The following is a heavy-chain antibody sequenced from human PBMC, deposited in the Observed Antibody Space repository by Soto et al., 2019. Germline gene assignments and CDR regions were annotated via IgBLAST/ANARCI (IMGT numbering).Heavy chain of an antibody. CDR1: GYTFTSYG. CDR3: ARDSPPVDY. CDR2: ISAYNGNT. J-gene: IGHJ4*02. Sequence: QVQLVQSGAEVKKPGASVKVSCKASGYTFTSYGISWVRQAPGQGLEWMGWISAYNGNTKYAQKLQRXXTXSTDTSTSTAYMEWRSLRSDDTAVYYCARDSPPVDYWGQGTLVTVSS. V-gene: IGHV1-18*01.